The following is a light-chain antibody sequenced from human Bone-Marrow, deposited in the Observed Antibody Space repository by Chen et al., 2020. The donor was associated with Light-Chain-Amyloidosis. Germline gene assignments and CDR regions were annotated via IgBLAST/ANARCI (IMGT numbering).Light chain of an antibody. CDR3: CSYTGSATWM. CDR1: HNHL. V-gene: IGLV2-23*01. Sequence: QSALSQPASVSGSPGQSITISCTGEHNHLVSWYQHHSGQAPKLILYGDIRRPSRISDCFSGSKSGNTASLTISGLQDEDEAHYYCCSYTGSATWMFGGGTKLTVL. J-gene: IGLJ3*02. CDR2: GDI.